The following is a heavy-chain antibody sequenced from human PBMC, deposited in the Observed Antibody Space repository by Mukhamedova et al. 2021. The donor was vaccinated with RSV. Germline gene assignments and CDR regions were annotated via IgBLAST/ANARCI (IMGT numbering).Heavy chain of an antibody. J-gene: IGHJ2*01. Sequence: EYMGWIVVGSGNTNYAQKFQERVTITRDMSTSTAYMELSSLRSEDTAVYYCAAAQLRFLREMVNFDLWGRGTLVTVSS. V-gene: IGHV1-58*01. CDR2: IVVGSGNT. CDR3: AAAQLRFLREMVNFDL. D-gene: IGHD3-3*01.